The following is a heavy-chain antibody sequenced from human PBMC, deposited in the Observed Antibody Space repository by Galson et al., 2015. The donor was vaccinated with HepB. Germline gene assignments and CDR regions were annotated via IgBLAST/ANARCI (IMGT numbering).Heavy chain of an antibody. D-gene: IGHD3-10*01. CDR3: TRSGRRQLVGGIYYFGLDV. V-gene: IGHV1-18*04. CDR2: ISPYTGNT. Sequence: SVKVSCKASGYRFTSYGISWVRQAPGQGLEWMGWISPYTGNTDFAQKFQGRLTMTTDTSTFTADMELRNLKSDDTAIYYCTRSGRRQLVGGIYYFGLDVWGQGTTVTVSS. CDR1: GYRFTSYG. J-gene: IGHJ6*02.